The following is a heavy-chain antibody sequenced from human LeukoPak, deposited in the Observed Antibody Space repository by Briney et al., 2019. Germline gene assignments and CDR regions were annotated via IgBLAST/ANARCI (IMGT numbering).Heavy chain of an antibody. CDR2: IYSGGST. J-gene: IGHJ6*02. CDR1: GFTVSSNY. V-gene: IGHV3-53*01. CDR3: GRIAINANNGMDV. Sequence: PGGSLRLSCAASGFTVSSNYMSWVRQAPGKGLEWVSVIYSGGSTYYADSVKGRFSIFRDNSKNTVYLQMNSLRTEDTAVYYCGRIAINANNGMDVWGQGTTVTVSS. D-gene: IGHD1/OR15-1a*01.